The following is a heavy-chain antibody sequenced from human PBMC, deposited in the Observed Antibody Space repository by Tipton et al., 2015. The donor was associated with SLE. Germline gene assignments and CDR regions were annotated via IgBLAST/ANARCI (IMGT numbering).Heavy chain of an antibody. CDR1: GDSISNGDDY. D-gene: IGHD2-2*01. Sequence: TLSLTCTVSGDSISNGDDYWSWIRQPPGKGLEWIGNIYYGGGTYYNPSLESRVTISLDTSKNQFSLKLNSVTAAGTAVYYCARSTDQNWFDPWGQGTLVTVSS. CDR2: IYYGGGT. V-gene: IGHV4-31*03. CDR3: ARSTDQNWFDP. J-gene: IGHJ5*02.